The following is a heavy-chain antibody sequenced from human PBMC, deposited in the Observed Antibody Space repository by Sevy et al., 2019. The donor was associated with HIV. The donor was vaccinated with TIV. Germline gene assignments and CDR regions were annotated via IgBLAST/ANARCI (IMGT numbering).Heavy chain of an antibody. CDR1: GVTFSDYA. V-gene: IGHV3-23*01. CDR3: AKAGGINWFYYYYGMDV. Sequence: GGSLRLSCAVSGVTFSDYAMSWVRQAPGKGLEWVSFIRGVGDKTYYADSVRGRFTISRDNSKNTLHLQMNSLRAEDTAVYYCAKAGGINWFYYYYGMDVWGQGTAVTVSS. CDR2: IRGVGDKT. J-gene: IGHJ6*02. D-gene: IGHD1-1*01.